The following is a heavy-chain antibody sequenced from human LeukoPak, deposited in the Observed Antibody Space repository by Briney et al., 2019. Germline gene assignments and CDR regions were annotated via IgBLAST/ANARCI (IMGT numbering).Heavy chain of an antibody. D-gene: IGHD5-12*01. V-gene: IGHV1-24*01. CDR1: GYTLTELS. CDR3: ATDSGYSGYDFPFDY. J-gene: IGHJ4*02. Sequence: ASVKVSCKVSGYTLTELSMHWVRQAPGKGLEWMGGFDPEDGETIYAQKFQGRVTMTEDTSTDTAYMELSSLRSEDTAVYYCATDSGYSGYDFPFDYWGQGTLVTVSS. CDR2: FDPEDGET.